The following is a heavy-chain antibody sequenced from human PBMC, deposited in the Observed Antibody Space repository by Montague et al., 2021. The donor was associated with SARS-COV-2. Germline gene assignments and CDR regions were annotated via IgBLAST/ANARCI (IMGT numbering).Heavy chain of an antibody. Sequence: SLRLSCAASGFVFHDYAINWLRQAPGKALEWVSAISGSGGGTYYAESVKGRFATSRDTSKNTVFLQMDGLRVEDTALYFCARDHERVGWPLDSWGQGTLVIVSS. V-gene: IGHV3-23*01. D-gene: IGHD2-2*01. CDR2: ISGSGGGT. CDR3: ARDHERVGWPLDS. J-gene: IGHJ5*01. CDR1: GFVFHDYA.